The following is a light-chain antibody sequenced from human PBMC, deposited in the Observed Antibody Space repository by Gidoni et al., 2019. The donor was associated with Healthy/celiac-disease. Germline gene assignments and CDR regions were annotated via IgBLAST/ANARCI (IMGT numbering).Light chain of an antibody. V-gene: IGKV1-33*01. CDR3: QQYDNLPLT. CDR2: DAS. CDR1: QDISNY. Sequence: DIQMTQSPSSLSASVGDRVTITCQASQDISNYLTWYQQKPGKAPKLLIYDASNLETGVPSRFSGSGSGTDFTFTISSLQPEDIATYYCQQYDNLPLTFGGXTKLEIK. J-gene: IGKJ4*01.